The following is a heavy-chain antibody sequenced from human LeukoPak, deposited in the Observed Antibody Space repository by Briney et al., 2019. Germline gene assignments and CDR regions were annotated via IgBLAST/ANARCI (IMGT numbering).Heavy chain of an antibody. V-gene: IGHV3-30*18. CDR1: GFTFSSYG. J-gene: IGHJ4*02. CDR2: ISYDGSNK. D-gene: IGHD3-9*01. CDR3: AKDYDILTGYTY. Sequence: GGSLRLSCAASGFTFSSYGMHWVRQAPGKGLEWVAVISYDGSNKYYADSVKGRFTISRDNSKNTLYLQMNSLRAEDTAVYYRAKDYDILTGYTYWGQGTLVTVSS.